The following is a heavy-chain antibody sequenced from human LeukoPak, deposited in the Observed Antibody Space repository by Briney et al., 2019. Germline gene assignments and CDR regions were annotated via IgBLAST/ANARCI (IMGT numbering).Heavy chain of an antibody. CDR1: GGSISSGDYH. CDR2: IYYSGST. CDR3: ARTVPAAKAFDY. D-gene: IGHD2-2*01. J-gene: IGHJ4*02. V-gene: IGHV4-30-4*01. Sequence: SETLSLTCTVSGGSISSGDYHWSWIRQPPGKGLEWIGYIYYSGSTYYNPSLKSRVTISVDTSKNQFSLKLSSVTAADTAVYYCARTVPAAKAFDYWGQGTLVTVSS.